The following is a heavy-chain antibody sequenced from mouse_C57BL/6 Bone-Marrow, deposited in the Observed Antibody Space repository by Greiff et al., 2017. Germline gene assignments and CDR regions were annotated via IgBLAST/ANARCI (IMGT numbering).Heavy chain of an antibody. V-gene: IGHV1-55*01. CDR1: GYTFTSYW. CDR3: ARGYGSSYGYFDV. Sequence: VQLQQPGAELVKPGASVKMSCKASGYTFTSYWITWVKQRPGQGLEWIGDIYPGSGSTNYNEKFKSKATLTVDTSSSTAYMQLSRLTSEDSAVYDCARGYGSSYGYFDVWGTGTTVTVSS. J-gene: IGHJ1*03. CDR2: IYPGSGST. D-gene: IGHD1-1*01.